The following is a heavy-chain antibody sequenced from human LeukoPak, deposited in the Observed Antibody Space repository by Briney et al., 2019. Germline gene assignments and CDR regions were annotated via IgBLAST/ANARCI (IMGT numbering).Heavy chain of an antibody. Sequence: SETLSLTCTVSGGSISSYYWSWIRQPPGKGLEWIGYIYYSGSTNYNPSLKSRVTISVDTSKNQFSLKLSSVTAADTAVYYCARHGAPGTNHYGMDAWGQGTTVTVSS. CDR3: ARHGAPGTNHYGMDA. V-gene: IGHV4-59*08. CDR1: GGSISSYY. J-gene: IGHJ6*02. D-gene: IGHD4/OR15-4a*01. CDR2: IYYSGST.